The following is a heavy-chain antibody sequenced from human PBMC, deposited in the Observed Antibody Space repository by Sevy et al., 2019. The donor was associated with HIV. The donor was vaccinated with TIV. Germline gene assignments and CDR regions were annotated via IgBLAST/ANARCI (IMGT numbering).Heavy chain of an antibody. J-gene: IGHJ6*02. CDR3: ARAPRGTLYYGMDV. D-gene: IGHD1-1*01. V-gene: IGHV4-34*01. CDR2: INHSGST. CDR1: GGSFSGYY. Sequence: SETLSLTCAVYGGSFSGYYWSWIRQPPGKGLEWIGEINHSGSTNYNPSLKSRVTISVDTSKNQFSLKLSSVTAADTAVYYRARAPRGTLYYGMDVWGQGTTVTVSS.